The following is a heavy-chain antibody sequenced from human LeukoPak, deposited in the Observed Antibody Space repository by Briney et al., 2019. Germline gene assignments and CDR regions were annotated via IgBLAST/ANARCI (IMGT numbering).Heavy chain of an antibody. V-gene: IGHV3-21*01. Sequence: GGSLRLSCAASGFTFSSYSMNWVRQAAGKGLEWVSSISSSSSYIYYADSVKGRFTNSRDNAKNSLYLQMNRLRAEDTAVYYCASGYYDTDYWGQGTLVTVSS. J-gene: IGHJ4*02. D-gene: IGHD3-22*01. CDR2: ISSSSSYI. CDR3: ASGYYDTDY. CDR1: GFTFSSYS.